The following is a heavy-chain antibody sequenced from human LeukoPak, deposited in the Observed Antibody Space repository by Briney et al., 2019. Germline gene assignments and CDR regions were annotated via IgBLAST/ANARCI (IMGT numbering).Heavy chain of an antibody. CDR2: IGGDGGST. V-gene: IGHV3-43*02. D-gene: IGHD1-26*01. J-gene: IGHJ6*02. CDR3: AKDSGSQDYYYYYGMDV. Sequence: GGSLRLSCAASGFTFDDYAMHWVRQAPGKGLEWVSLIGGDGGSTYYADSVKGRFTISRDNSKNSLYLQMNSLRTEDTALYYCAKDSGSQDYYYYYGMDVWGQGTTVTVSS. CDR1: GFTFDDYA.